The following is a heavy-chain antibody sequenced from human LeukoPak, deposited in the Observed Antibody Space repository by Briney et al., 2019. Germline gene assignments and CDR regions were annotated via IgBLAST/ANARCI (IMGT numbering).Heavy chain of an antibody. J-gene: IGHJ4*02. CDR1: GGSISSSSYY. D-gene: IGHD1-26*01. Sequence: SETLSLTCTVSGGSISSSSYYWGWIRQPPGKGLEWIGSIYYSGSTYYNPSLKSRVTISVDTSKNQFSLKLSSVTAADTAVYYCARTSGSTRRPLMGAFDIWGQGTLVTVSS. CDR2: IYYSGST. V-gene: IGHV4-39*01. CDR3: ARTSGSTRRPLMGAFDI.